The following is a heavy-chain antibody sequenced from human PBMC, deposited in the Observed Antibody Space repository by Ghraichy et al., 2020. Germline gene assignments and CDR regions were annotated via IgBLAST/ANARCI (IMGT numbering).Heavy chain of an antibody. CDR1: GFAFSIYA. V-gene: IGHV3-23*01. CDR3: AKGRGSGWYSFDY. J-gene: IGHJ4*02. CDR2: ISSNGDIT. Sequence: GGSLRLSCAASGFAFSIYAMSWVRQTPGKGLEWVSAISSNGDITYNADSVKGRFIISRDNSKNTLYVQMNSLRAEDTVVYYCAKGRGSGWYSFDYWGQGTLVTVSS. D-gene: IGHD6-19*01.